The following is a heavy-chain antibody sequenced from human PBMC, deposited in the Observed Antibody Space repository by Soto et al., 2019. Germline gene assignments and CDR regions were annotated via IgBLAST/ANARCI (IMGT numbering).Heavy chain of an antibody. CDR2: ISGSGGST. CDR3: AKVSVYCGGDCYRGDDY. Sequence: EVQLLESGGGLVQPGGSLRLSCAASGFTFSSYAMSWVRQAPGKGLEWVSAISGSGGSTYYADSVKGRFTISRDNSKNTLYLQMNSLRAEDTAVYYCAKVSVYCGGDCYRGDDYWGQGTLVTVSS. CDR1: GFTFSSYA. D-gene: IGHD2-21*02. J-gene: IGHJ4*02. V-gene: IGHV3-23*01.